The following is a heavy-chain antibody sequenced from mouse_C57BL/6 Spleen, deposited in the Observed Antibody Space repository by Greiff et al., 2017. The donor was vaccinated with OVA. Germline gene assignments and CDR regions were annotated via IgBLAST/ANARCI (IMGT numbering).Heavy chain of an antibody. Sequence: VQLQQSGAELVKPGASVKLSCKASGYTFTEYTIHWVKQRSGQGLEWIGWFYPGSGSIKYNEKFKDKATLTADKSSSTVYMELSRLTSEDSAVYFCARHAPPYYSSYDYAMDYWGQGTSVTVSS. CDR1: GYTFTEYT. CDR3: ARHAPPYYSSYDYAMDY. J-gene: IGHJ4*01. V-gene: IGHV1-62-2*01. CDR2: FYPGSGSI. D-gene: IGHD2-5*01.